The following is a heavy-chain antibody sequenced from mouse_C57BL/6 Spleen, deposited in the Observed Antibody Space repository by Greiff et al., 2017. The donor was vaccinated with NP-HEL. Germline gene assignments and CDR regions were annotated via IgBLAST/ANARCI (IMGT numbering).Heavy chain of an antibody. J-gene: IGHJ2*01. CDR1: GFTFSSYG. Sequence: DVMLVESGGDLVKPGGSLKLSCAASGFTFSSYGMSWVRQTPEKRLEWVATISSGGSYTYYQDSVKGRFTISRDNAKNTLYLQMSSLKSEDTAMYYCARPDSSGYDYLDYWGQGTTLTVSS. D-gene: IGHD3-2*02. CDR2: ISSGGSYT. V-gene: IGHV5-6*02. CDR3: ARPDSSGYDYLDY.